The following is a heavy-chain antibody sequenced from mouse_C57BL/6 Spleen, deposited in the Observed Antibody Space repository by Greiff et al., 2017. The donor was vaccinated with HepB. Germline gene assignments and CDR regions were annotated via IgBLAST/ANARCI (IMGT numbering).Heavy chain of an antibody. CDR3: AREAHYYGTTWFAY. D-gene: IGHD1-1*01. CDR2: IYPGDGDT. CDR1: GYAFSSSW. Sequence: QVQLQESGPELVKPGASVKISCKASGYAFSSSWMNWVKQRPGKGLEWIGRIYPGDGDTNYNGKFKGKATLTAGKSSSTAYMQLSSLTSEDSAVYFCAREAHYYGTTWFAYWGQGTLVTVSA. J-gene: IGHJ3*01. V-gene: IGHV1-82*01.